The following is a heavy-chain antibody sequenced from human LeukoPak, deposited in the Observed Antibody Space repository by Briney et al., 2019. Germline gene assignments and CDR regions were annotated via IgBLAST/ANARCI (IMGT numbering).Heavy chain of an antibody. Sequence: ASVKVSCKVSGDTLTELSMHWVRQAPGKGLEWMGGFDPEDGETIYAQKFQGRVTMTEDTSTDTAYMELSSLRSEDTAVYYCATGAAVAAGPFYGMDVWGQGTTVTVSS. D-gene: IGHD6-19*01. V-gene: IGHV1-24*01. CDR1: GDTLTELS. CDR2: FDPEDGET. J-gene: IGHJ6*02. CDR3: ATGAAVAAGPFYGMDV.